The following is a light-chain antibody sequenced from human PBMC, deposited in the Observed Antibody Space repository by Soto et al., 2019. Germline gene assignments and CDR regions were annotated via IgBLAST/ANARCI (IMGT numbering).Light chain of an antibody. J-gene: IGKJ4*01. V-gene: IGKV3-20*01. Sequence: VLTQSPCTLSLSPGERATLSCRASQSVGSNYLAWYQQKPGQAPRLLIYGGSSRATGIPVRFSGSGSETDFTLTISSLQSEDFAVYYCQQYNSWPLTFGGGTKVDIK. CDR1: QSVGSNY. CDR2: GGS. CDR3: QQYNSWPLT.